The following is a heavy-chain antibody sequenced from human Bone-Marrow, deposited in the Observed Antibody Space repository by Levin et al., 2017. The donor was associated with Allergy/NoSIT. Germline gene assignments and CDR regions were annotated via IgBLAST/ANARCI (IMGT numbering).Heavy chain of an antibody. CDR3: ARVFRYYYEYYYMDV. Sequence: LRLSCTVSGGSISSGDYYWSWIRQPPGKGLEWIGYIYYSGSTYYNPSLKSRVTISVDTSKNQFSLKLSSVTAADTAVYYCARVFRYYYEYYYMDVWGKGTTVTVSS. CDR1: GGSISSGDYY. V-gene: IGHV4-30-4*01. CDR2: IYYSGST. J-gene: IGHJ6*03.